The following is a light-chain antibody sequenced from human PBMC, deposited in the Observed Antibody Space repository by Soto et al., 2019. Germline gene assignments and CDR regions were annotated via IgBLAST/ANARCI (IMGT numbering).Light chain of an antibody. J-gene: IGKJ1*01. Sequence: IHITQSPSSLSSSLGDRVTITFLASQGISNELGWYQQRPGKAPKVLIYGASNLQSGVPPRFSGSASGTDFTLTISSLQPEDFATYYCLQDYTYPWTFGQGAKVDIK. V-gene: IGKV1-6*01. CDR1: QGISNE. CDR2: GAS. CDR3: LQDYTYPWT.